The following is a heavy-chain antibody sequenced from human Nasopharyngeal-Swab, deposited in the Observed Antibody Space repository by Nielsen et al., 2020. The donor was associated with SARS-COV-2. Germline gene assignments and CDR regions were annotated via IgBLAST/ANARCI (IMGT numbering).Heavy chain of an antibody. CDR3: ARGLTYFFDSGSYYPLGF. Sequence: GSLRLSCAVYGGSFSGYYWSWIRQPSGKGLEWIGEINHDGSNNNNPSLGSRVIISGDTSKNQFSLKLYSVTAADTAVYYCARGLTYFFDSGSYYPLGFWGQGTLVTVSS. V-gene: IGHV4-34*01. D-gene: IGHD3-22*01. CDR2: INHDGSN. J-gene: IGHJ4*02. CDR1: GGSFSGYY.